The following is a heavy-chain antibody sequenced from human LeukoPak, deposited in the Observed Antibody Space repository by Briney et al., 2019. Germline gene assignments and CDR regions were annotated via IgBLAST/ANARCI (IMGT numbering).Heavy chain of an antibody. J-gene: IGHJ4*02. Sequence: SETLSLTCTVSGGSISSSSYYWGWIRQPPGKGLEWIGSTYYSGSTYYNPSLKSRVTISVDTSKNQFSLKLSSVTAADTAVYSCARDTYYYDSSGYYYFDYWGQGTLVTVSS. CDR3: ARDTYYYDSSGYYYFDY. V-gene: IGHV4-39*07. D-gene: IGHD3-22*01. CDR2: TYYSGST. CDR1: GGSISSSSYY.